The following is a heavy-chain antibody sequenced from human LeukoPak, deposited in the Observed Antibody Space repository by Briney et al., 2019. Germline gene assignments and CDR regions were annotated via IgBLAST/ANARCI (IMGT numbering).Heavy chain of an antibody. CDR3: ARDPYSGSYGPYYYYYMDV. Sequence: PGGSLRLSCAASGFTFSSYNMNWVRQAPGKGPEWVSSITSSSSYIYFADSVKCRFTISRDNAKNSLYLQLDSLRVEDTAVYYCARDPYSGSYGPYYYYYMDVWGEGTTVTISS. CDR1: GFTFSSYN. D-gene: IGHD1-26*01. J-gene: IGHJ6*03. CDR2: ITSSSSYI. V-gene: IGHV3-21*06.